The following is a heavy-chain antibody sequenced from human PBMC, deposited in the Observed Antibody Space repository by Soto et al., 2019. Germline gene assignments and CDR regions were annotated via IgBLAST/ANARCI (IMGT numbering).Heavy chain of an antibody. V-gene: IGHV1-8*01. CDR1: GYNFTSYD. CDR3: AREGVRGMDV. CDR2: INPNSGNT. J-gene: IGHJ6*02. Sequence: QVQLVQSGAEVKKPGASVKVSCKASGYNFTSYDINWVRQATGQGLEWMGWINPNSGNTGYAHKFQARITTTRNTSISTAYMELSSLRSEDTAVYYFAREGVRGMDVWGQGTTVTVSS. D-gene: IGHD3-16*01.